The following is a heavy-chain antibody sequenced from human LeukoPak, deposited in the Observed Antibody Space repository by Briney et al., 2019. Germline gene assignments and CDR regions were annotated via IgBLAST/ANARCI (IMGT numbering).Heavy chain of an antibody. CDR2: NYYSGST. J-gene: IGHJ3*02. Sequence: PSETLSLTCTVSGGSISSSSYYWGWIRQPPGKGLEWIGSNYYSGSTYYNPSLKSRVTISVDTSKNQFSLKLSSVTAADTAVYYCARHCSSTSCYFLSDAFDIWGQGTMVTVSS. CDR1: GGSISSSSYY. D-gene: IGHD2-2*01. V-gene: IGHV4-39*01. CDR3: ARHCSSTSCYFLSDAFDI.